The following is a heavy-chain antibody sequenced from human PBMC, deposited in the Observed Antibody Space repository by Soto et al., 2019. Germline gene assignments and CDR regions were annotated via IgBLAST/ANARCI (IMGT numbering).Heavy chain of an antibody. CDR3: ARGQLEPVFYYYYGMDV. J-gene: IGHJ6*02. CDR2: IIPIFGTA. D-gene: IGHD1-1*01. CDR1: GGTFSSYA. V-gene: IGHV1-69*01. Sequence: QVQLVQSGAEVKKPGSSVKVSCKASGGTFSSYAISWVRQAPGQGLEWMGGIIPIFGTANYAQKFQGRVTITADESTSTAYMELSSLRSEDTAVYYCARGQLEPVFYYYYGMDVWGQGTTVTVSS.